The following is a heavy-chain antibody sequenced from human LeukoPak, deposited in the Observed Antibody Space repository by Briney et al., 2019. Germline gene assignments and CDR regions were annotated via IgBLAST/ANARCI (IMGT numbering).Heavy chain of an antibody. V-gene: IGHV1-24*01. Sequence: ASVKVSCKVSGYTLTELSMHWVRQAPGKGLEWMGGFDPEDGETIYAQKFQGRVTMTRDTSTSTVYMELSSLRSEDTAVYYCARGGWNDPGYYFDYWGQGTLVTVSS. J-gene: IGHJ4*02. CDR2: FDPEDGET. CDR1: GYTLTELS. CDR3: ARGGWNDPGYYFDY. D-gene: IGHD1-1*01.